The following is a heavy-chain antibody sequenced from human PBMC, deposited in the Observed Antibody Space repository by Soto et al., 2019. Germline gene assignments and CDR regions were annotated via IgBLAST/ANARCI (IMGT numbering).Heavy chain of an antibody. D-gene: IGHD3-16*01. CDR1: GASLGGFH. V-gene: IGHV4-34*12. CDR3: ARSPLGYDYVRQTWREVGDSFDI. Sequence: PSETLSLTCAIYGASLGGFHWTWPRQAPGKGLEWIGELIHGGSTNYNPSLKGRVSFSLDTSKNQFSLHLMSVTAADTAVYYCARSPLGYDYVRQTWREVGDSFDIWGRGTLVTVSS. CDR2: LIHGGST. J-gene: IGHJ3*02.